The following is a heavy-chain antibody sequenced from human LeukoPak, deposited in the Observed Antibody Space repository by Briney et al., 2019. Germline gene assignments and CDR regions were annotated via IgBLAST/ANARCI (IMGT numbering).Heavy chain of an antibody. V-gene: IGHV1-2*02. CDR1: GYTFTGYY. CDR2: INPNSGGT. D-gene: IGHD3-10*01. J-gene: IGHJ4*02. Sequence: VASVKVSCKASGYTFTGYYMHWVRQAPGQGLEWMGWINPNSGGTNYAQKFQGRVTMTRDTSISTAYMELSRLRSDDTAVYYCARDRTTMIRGVTLPLNYFDSWGQGTLVTVSS. CDR3: ARDRTTMIRGVTLPLNYFDS.